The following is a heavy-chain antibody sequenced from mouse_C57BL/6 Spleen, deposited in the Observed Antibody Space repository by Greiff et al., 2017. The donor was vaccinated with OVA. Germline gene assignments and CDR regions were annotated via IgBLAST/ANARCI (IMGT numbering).Heavy chain of an antibody. CDR1: GYTFTSYW. CDR2: IDPSDSYT. Sequence: QVQLQQPGAELVMPGASVKLSCKASGYTFTSYWMHWVKQRPGQGLEWIGEIDPSDSYTNYNQKFKGKSTLTVDKSSSTAYMQLSSLTSEDSAVYYCARGGAGSNYGYFDVWGTGTTVTVSS. V-gene: IGHV1-69*01. J-gene: IGHJ1*03. D-gene: IGHD1-1*01. CDR3: ARGGAGSNYGYFDV.